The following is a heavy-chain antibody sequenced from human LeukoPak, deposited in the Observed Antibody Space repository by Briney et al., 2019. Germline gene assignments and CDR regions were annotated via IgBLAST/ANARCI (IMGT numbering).Heavy chain of an antibody. D-gene: IGHD3-10*01. CDR3: ASHRRSHGSEY. J-gene: IGHJ4*02. Sequence: SETLSLTCTVSGGSFEHYFWSWIRQPPGKGLEWIGYVYYSGTTDYSPSLKSRLTISADTSKNQFSLKLSSVTAADTAVYYCASHRRSHGSEYWGQGTLVTVAS. V-gene: IGHV4-59*01. CDR1: GGSFEHYF. CDR2: VYYSGTT.